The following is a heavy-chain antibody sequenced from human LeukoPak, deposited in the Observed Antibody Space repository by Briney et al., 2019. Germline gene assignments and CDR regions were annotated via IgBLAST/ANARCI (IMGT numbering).Heavy chain of an antibody. CDR2: IRYDGSNK. D-gene: IGHD3-22*01. Sequence: GGSLRLSCAASGFTFSSYGMHWVRQAPGKGLEWVAFIRYDGSNKYYADSVKGRFTISRDNSKNTLYLQMNSLRAEDTAVYYCARVSLMYYYDSSGPDYWGQGTLVTVSS. CDR3: ARVSLMYYYDSSGPDY. CDR1: GFTFSSYG. J-gene: IGHJ4*02. V-gene: IGHV3-30*02.